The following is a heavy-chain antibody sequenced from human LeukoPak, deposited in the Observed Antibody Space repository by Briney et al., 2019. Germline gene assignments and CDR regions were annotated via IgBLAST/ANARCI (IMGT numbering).Heavy chain of an antibody. CDR1: GFTFDDYA. J-gene: IGHJ4*02. V-gene: IGHV3-43D*04. Sequence: QPGGSLRLSCAASGFTFDDYAMHWVRQAPGKGLEWVSLINWDGGSTYYADSVKGRFTISRDNSKNSLYLKMNSLRAEDTALYYCTATRDKYVWGSYLSDHWGQGTLVTVSS. D-gene: IGHD3-16*02. CDR3: TATRDKYVWGSYLSDH. CDR2: INWDGGST.